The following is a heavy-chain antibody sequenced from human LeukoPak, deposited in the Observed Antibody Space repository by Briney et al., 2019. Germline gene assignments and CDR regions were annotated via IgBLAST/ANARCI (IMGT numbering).Heavy chain of an antibody. CDR1: GYTFTGYY. J-gene: IGHJ4*02. CDR3: ARGRDIAARPYDY. Sequence: ASVKVSCKASGYTFTGYYIHWVRQAPGQGLEWMGWMNPNSGNTGYAQEFQGRVTMTRNTSISTAYMELSSLRSEDTAVYYCARGRDIAARPYDYWGQGTLVTVSS. CDR2: MNPNSGNT. D-gene: IGHD6-6*01. V-gene: IGHV1-8*02.